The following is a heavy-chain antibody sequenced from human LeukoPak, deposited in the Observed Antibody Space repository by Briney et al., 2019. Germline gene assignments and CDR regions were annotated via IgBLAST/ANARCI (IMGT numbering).Heavy chain of an antibody. J-gene: IGHJ3*02. D-gene: IGHD2-21*02. CDR1: GFTFSSYW. CDR2: IKQDGSEK. V-gene: IGHV3-7*03. CDR3: AKGVVVVTAITDAFDI. Sequence: GGSLRLSCAASGFTFSSYWMSWVRQAPGKGLEWVANIKQDGSEKYYVDSVKGRFTVSRDNAKNSLYLQMNSLRAEDTAVYYCAKGVVVVTAITDAFDIWGQGTMVTVSS.